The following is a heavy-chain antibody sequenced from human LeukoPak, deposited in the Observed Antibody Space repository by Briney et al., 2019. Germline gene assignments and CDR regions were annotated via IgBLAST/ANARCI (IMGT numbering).Heavy chain of an antibody. Sequence: ASVKVSCKASGYTFTGYYMHWVRQAPGQGLEWMGWINPNSGGTNYAQKFQGRVTVTTDTSTSTAYMELRNLRSDDTAVYYCARDRMVRGVINPSYWGQGTLVTVSS. CDR1: GYTFTGYY. J-gene: IGHJ4*02. D-gene: IGHD3-10*01. V-gene: IGHV1-2*02. CDR2: INPNSGGT. CDR3: ARDRMVRGVINPSY.